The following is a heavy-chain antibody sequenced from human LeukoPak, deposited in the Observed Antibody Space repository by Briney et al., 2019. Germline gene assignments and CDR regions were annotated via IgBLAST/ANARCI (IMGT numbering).Heavy chain of an antibody. CDR2: IDPSDSYT. CDR3: ARRATSVRGIPLFDY. CDR1: GYRFTSYW. D-gene: IGHD3-10*01. V-gene: IGHV5-10-1*01. Sequence: GESLKISCKGSGYRFTSYWIDWVRQMPGKGLEWMGRIDPSDSYTNYSPSFQGHVPISADNSISTAYLQWSGLKASDTAMYYCARRATSVRGIPLFDYWGQGTLVTVSS. J-gene: IGHJ4*02.